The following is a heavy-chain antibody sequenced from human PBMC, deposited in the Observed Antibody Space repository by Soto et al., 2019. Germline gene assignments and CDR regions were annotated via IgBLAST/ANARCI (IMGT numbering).Heavy chain of an antibody. V-gene: IGHV3-20*04. J-gene: IGHJ4*02. Sequence: AGGSLRLSCAAFGFPFDDYGMSWVRQAPGKGLEWVSGINRDGGSTGYADSVKGRFTISRDNAKNSLYLQMNSLRAEDTAFYYCARAPGYYGDFFDYWGQGTLVTVSS. CDR1: GFPFDDYG. D-gene: IGHD4-17*01. CDR3: ARAPGYYGDFFDY. CDR2: INRDGGST.